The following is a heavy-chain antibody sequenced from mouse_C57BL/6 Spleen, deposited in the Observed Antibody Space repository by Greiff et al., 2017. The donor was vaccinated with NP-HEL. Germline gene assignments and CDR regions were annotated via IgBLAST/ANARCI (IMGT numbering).Heavy chain of an antibody. V-gene: IGHV1-82*01. J-gene: IGHJ3*01. CDR1: GYAFSSSW. CDR3: ARVLYETRAY. CDR2: IYPGDGDT. Sequence: QVQLQQSGPELVKPGASVKISCKASGYAFSSSWMNWVKQRPGKGLEWIGRIYPGDGDTNYNGKFKGKATLTADKSSSTAYMQLSSLTSEDSAVYFCARVLYETRAYWGQGTLVTVSA. D-gene: IGHD2-12*01.